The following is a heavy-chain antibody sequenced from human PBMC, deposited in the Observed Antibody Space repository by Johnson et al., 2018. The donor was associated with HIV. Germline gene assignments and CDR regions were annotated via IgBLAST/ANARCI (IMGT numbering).Heavy chain of an antibody. Sequence: VQLVESEGGVVQPGRSLRLSCAASGFTFDDYGMSWVRQAPGKGLEWVSGINWNGGRTVYADSVKGRLTISRDNAKNSLYLQMNSLRAEDTALYYCVRGGLGYQNFHDAFDMWGQGTMVTVSS. CDR2: INWNGGRT. CDR1: GFTFDDYG. D-gene: IGHD2-2*01. V-gene: IGHV3-20*04. J-gene: IGHJ3*02. CDR3: VRGGLGYQNFHDAFDM.